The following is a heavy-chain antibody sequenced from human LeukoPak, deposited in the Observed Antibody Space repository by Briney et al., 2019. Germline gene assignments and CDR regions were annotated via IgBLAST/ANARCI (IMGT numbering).Heavy chain of an antibody. J-gene: IGHJ4*01. CDR2: ISPSSTTI. CDR3: SRRYGYGDH. V-gene: IGHV3-48*04. Sequence: GGSLRLSCAASGFTLSGYSMSWVRQAPGKGLEWVSYISPSSTTIYYADSVKGRFTISRDNAKNSLSLQMNSLRAEDTAVYYCSRRYGYGDHWGQGTLVTVPS. CDR1: GFTLSGYS. D-gene: IGHD5-18*01.